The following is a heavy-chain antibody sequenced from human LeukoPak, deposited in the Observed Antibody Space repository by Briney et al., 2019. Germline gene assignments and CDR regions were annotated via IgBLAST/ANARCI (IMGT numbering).Heavy chain of an antibody. V-gene: IGHV3-23*01. Sequence: AGGSLRLSCAASGFTFSSYGMSWVRQAPGKGLEWVSAISGSGGSTYYADSVKGRFTISRDNSKNTLYLQMNSLRAEDTAVYYCAKDVLGYGSGTRSYYYYMDVWGKGTTVTISS. CDR1: GFTFSSYG. D-gene: IGHD3-10*01. J-gene: IGHJ6*03. CDR3: AKDVLGYGSGTRSYYYYMDV. CDR2: ISGSGGST.